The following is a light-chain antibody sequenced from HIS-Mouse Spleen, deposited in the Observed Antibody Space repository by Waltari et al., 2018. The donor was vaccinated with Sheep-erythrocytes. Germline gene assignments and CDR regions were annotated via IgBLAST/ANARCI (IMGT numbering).Light chain of an antibody. V-gene: IGLV3-10*01. CDR3: YSTDSSGNGV. J-gene: IGLJ2*01. CDR2: EDS. CDR1: ALPQNY. Sequence: SYELTQPPSVSVSPGQTARITCSGDALPQNYAYWYQQKSGQAPVLVIYEDSKRPSGIPERFSGSSSGTMATLTISGAQVEDEADYYCYSTDSSGNGVFGGGTKLTVL.